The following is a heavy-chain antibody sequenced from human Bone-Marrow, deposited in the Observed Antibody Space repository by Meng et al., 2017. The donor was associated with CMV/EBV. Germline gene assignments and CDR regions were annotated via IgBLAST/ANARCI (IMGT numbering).Heavy chain of an antibody. CDR3: ARVHTKAYPAAPFD. D-gene: IGHD2-2*01. J-gene: IGHJ4*02. Sequence: ASVKVSCKASGYTFTGYYMHWVRQAPGQGLEWMGWINPNSGGTNYAQKFQGRVTMTRDTSISTAYMELSRLRSDDTAVYYCARVHTKAYPAAPFDWGQGTLVTVSS. CDR2: INPNSGGT. V-gene: IGHV1-2*02. CDR1: GYTFTGYY.